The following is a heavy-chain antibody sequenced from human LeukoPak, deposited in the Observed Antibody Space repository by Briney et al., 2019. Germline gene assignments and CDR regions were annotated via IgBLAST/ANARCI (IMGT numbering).Heavy chain of an antibody. J-gene: IGHJ4*02. CDR1: GFTFSSYG. CDR2: IWYDGSNK. V-gene: IGHV3-33*01. Sequence: GGSLRLSCAASGFTFSSYGMHWVRQAPGKGLEWVAVIWYDGSNKYYADSVKGRFTISRDNSKNTLYLQMNSLRAEDTAVYYCARGVIAAQLPPYDYWGQGTLVTVSS. D-gene: IGHD6-13*01. CDR3: ARGVIAAQLPPYDY.